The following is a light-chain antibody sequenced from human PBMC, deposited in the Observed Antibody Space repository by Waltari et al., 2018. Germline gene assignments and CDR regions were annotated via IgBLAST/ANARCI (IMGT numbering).Light chain of an antibody. J-gene: IGLJ2*01. CDR2: STY. V-gene: IGLV1-44*01. Sequence: QSVLTQPPSASGTPGQRVTISCSGGTSSIGSNYVNWYQQLPGAAPQLLIYSTYQRPTGVPVRFSGSKASSSASLASSGLQSEDEADYYCAAWDDSLNGVLLGGGTKLTVL. CDR1: TSSIGSNY. CDR3: AAWDDSLNGVL.